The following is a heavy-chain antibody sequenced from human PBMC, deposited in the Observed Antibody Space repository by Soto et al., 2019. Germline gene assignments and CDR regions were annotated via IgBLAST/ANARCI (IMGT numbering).Heavy chain of an antibody. CDR1: GFTFNTYA. D-gene: IGHD1-26*01. CDR3: ARRPSVGTAYFFDY. V-gene: IGHV3-23*01. Sequence: GGSLRLSCAASGFTFNTYAMSWVRQAPGKGLEFVSSIFDRGDSTYYADSVRGRFTISRDNSKNTLYLQMNSLRAEDTAIYYCARRPSVGTAYFFDYWGQGTLVTVSS. CDR2: IFDRGDST. J-gene: IGHJ4*02.